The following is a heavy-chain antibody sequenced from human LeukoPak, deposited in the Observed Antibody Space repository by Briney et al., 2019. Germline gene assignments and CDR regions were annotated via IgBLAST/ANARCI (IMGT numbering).Heavy chain of an antibody. D-gene: IGHD2-15*01. CDR3: ARVSQGYSKTASHSYYYYYMDV. J-gene: IGHJ6*03. CDR2: INHSGST. V-gene: IGHV4-34*01. Sequence: SETLSLTCAVCGGSFSGYYWSWIRQPPGKGLEWIGEINHSGSTSYNPSLKSRVTISVDTSKNQFSLKLSSVTAADTAVYYCARVSQGYSKTASHSYYYYYMDVWGKGTTVTVSS. CDR1: GGSFSGYY.